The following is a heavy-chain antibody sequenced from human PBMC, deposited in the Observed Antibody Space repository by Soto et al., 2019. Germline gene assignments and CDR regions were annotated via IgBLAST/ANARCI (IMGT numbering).Heavy chain of an antibody. CDR1: GGSISSDNW. J-gene: IGHJ4*02. Sequence: QVQLQESGPGLVKPSGTLSLTCTVSGGSISSDNWWGWVRQPPGKWLEYIGQIYPTGTTNYIPSLKSRVTMSVDRSQNQFSLRLTSVTAADTAVYYCARLMTAVTTTFDYWGQGTLVTVSS. D-gene: IGHD4-17*01. CDR3: ARLMTAVTTTFDY. V-gene: IGHV4-4*02. CDR2: IYPTGTT.